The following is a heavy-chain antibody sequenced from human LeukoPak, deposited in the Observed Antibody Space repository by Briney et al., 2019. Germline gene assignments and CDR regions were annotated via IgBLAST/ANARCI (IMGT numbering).Heavy chain of an antibody. Sequence: PGRSLRLSCAASGFTFDDYAMHWVRQAPGKGLERVSGISWNSGSIGYADSVKGRFTISRDNAKNSLYLQMNSLRAEDTALYYCAKDAGVVYYDSSGLTDAFDIWGQGTMVTVSS. D-gene: IGHD3-22*01. V-gene: IGHV3-9*01. CDR2: ISWNSGSI. J-gene: IGHJ3*02. CDR1: GFTFDDYA. CDR3: AKDAGVVYYDSSGLTDAFDI.